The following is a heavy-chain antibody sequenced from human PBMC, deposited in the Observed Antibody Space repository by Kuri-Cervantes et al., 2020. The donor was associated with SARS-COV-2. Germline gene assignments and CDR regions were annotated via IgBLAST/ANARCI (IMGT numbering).Heavy chain of an antibody. CDR2: IDWDDDK. CDR1: GFSLSTSGMC. D-gene: IGHD4-17*01. CDR3: ARISTVTTWTWYYFDY. Sequence: SGPTLVKPTQTLTLTCTFSGFSLSTSGMCVSWIRQPPGKALEWLARIDWDDDKYYSTSLKTRVTISKDTSKNHVVLTMTNMDPVDTATYYCARISTVTTWTWYYFDYRGQGNLVTVSS. J-gene: IGHJ4*02. V-gene: IGHV2-70*11.